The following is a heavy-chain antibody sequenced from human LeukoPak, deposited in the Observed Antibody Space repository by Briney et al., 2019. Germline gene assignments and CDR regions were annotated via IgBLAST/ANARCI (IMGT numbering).Heavy chain of an antibody. CDR2: INHSGST. CDR3: ARAKGLSWSHLPYYFDY. CDR1: GGSFSGYY. V-gene: IGHV4-34*01. D-gene: IGHD6-13*01. Sequence: PSETLSPTCAVYGGSFSGYYWSWIRQPPGKGLEWIGEINHSGSTNYNPSLKSRVTISVDTSKNQYSLKLTSVTAADTAVYYCARAKGLSWSHLPYYFDYWGQGTLVTVSS. J-gene: IGHJ4*02.